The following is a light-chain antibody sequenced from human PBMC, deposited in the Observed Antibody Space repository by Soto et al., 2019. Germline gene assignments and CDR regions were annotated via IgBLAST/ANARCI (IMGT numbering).Light chain of an antibody. CDR3: QQYNSYSPT. CDR1: QSISVW. V-gene: IGKV1-5*03. J-gene: IGKJ1*01. CDR2: KAS. Sequence: DIQMTQSPSTLSASVGDRVTITCRARQSISVWLAWYQQKAGKAPNLLIYKASRLESGVPSRFSGSGSETEFTLTISGLQPGDSATYYCQQYNSYSPTCGQGTKVEVK.